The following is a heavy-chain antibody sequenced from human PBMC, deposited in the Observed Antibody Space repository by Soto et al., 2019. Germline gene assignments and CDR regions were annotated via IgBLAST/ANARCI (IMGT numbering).Heavy chain of an antibody. J-gene: IGHJ3*02. CDR3: ARERYGDYGRGTFDI. D-gene: IGHD4-17*01. CDR1: GDSVSNNSAA. CDR2: TYYRSKWYN. V-gene: IGHV6-1*01. Sequence: PSQTLSLTCAISGDSVSNNSAAWNWIRQSPSRGLEWLGRTYYRSKWYNDYAVSVKSRMIINPDTSKNQFSLQLNSVTPEDTAVYYCARERYGDYGRGTFDIWGQGTMVTVSS.